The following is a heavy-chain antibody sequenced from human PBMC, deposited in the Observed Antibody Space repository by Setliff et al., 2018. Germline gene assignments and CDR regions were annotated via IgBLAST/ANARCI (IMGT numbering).Heavy chain of an antibody. V-gene: IGHV1-8*03. CDR1: GYTFTSYD. CDR3: ARGLSWELLEALGYYYYGMDV. J-gene: IGHJ6*02. Sequence: GASVKVSCKASGYTFTSYDINWVRQATGQGLEWMGWMNPNSGNTGYAQKFQGRFTITRNTSISTDYMELSSLRSEDTAVYYCARGLSWELLEALGYYYYGMDVWGQGTTVTVSS. CDR2: MNPNSGNT. D-gene: IGHD1-26*01.